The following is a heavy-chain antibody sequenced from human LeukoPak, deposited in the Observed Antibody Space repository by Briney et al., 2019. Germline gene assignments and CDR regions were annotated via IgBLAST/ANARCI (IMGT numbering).Heavy chain of an antibody. Sequence: SVKVSCKASGGTFSSYAISWVRQAPGQGLEWMGGIIPIFGTANYAQKFQGRVTITTDESASTAYMELSSLRSEDTAVYYCARGPYYDSSGYLKGSAFDIWGQGTMVTVSS. D-gene: IGHD3-22*01. CDR3: ARGPYYDSSGYLKGSAFDI. V-gene: IGHV1-69*05. J-gene: IGHJ3*02. CDR1: GGTFSSYA. CDR2: IIPIFGTA.